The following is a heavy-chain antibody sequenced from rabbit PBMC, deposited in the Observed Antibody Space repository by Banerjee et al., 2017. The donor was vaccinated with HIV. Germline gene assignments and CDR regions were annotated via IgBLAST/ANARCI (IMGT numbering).Heavy chain of an antibody. CDR2: IYDGSGANT. D-gene: IGHD7-1*01. Sequence: QSLEESGGGLVQPEGSLTLTCKVSGFSFSGDYYICWVRQAPGKGLEWIACIYDGSGANTYYASWAKGRFTISKTSSTTVTLQMTSLTAADTAAYFCARDPGYYTGAYGGYTPFDLWGQGTLVTVS. CDR3: ARDPGYYTGAYGGYTPFDL. CDR1: GFSFSGDYY. J-gene: IGHJ4*01. V-gene: IGHV1S40*01.